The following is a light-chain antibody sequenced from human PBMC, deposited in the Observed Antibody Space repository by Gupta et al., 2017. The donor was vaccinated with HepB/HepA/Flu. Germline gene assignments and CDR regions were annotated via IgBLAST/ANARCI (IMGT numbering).Light chain of an antibody. CDR2: GAS. J-gene: IGKJ5*01. Sequence: DIQMTQSPSSLSASVGDRVTITCQATQDISNYLNWYQQKPGKAPKLLIYGASILETGVPSRFSGSGSGTDFTFTISSLQPEDFATYYCQQCYNVPPITFGQGTRLEIK. V-gene: IGKV1-33*01. CDR1: QDISNY. CDR3: QQCYNVPPIT.